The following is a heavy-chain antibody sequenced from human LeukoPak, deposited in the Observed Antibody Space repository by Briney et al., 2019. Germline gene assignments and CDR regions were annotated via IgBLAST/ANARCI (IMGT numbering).Heavy chain of an antibody. V-gene: IGHV3-23*01. D-gene: IGHD1-26*01. J-gene: IGHJ3*02. CDR2: ISGSGGST. Sequence: GGSLRLSCSASGFTFSSYDMSWVRRAPGKGLEWVSTISGSGGSTYYADSVKGRFTISRDNSKNTLYLQMNSLRAEDTAVYYCAKPWVWELVNAFDIWGQGTMVTVSS. CDR3: AKPWVWELVNAFDI. CDR1: GFTFSSYD.